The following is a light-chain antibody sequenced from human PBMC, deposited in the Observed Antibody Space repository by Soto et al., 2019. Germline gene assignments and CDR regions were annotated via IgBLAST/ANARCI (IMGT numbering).Light chain of an antibody. Sequence: QSVLTQPPSVSGAPGQRVTISCSGGRSNIGAGSDVHWYRQLPGTAPKLLIYGNSNRPSGVPDRFSGSKSGTSASLAITGLQAEDEADYYCQSYDNSVSGPRYVFGTGTKLTVL. J-gene: IGLJ1*01. CDR2: GNS. V-gene: IGLV1-40*01. CDR3: QSYDNSVSGPRYV. CDR1: RSNIGAGSD.